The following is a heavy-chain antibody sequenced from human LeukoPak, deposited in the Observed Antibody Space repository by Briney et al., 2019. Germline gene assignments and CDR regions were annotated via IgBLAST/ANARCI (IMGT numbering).Heavy chain of an antibody. V-gene: IGHV3-9*01. CDR2: ISWNSGSL. CDR3: AKDTHYHYFGIDV. Sequence: GGSLRLSCAASGFTFDDYAMHWVRQAPGKGLEWVSGISWNSGSLTYADSVKGRFTISRDNAKNSLYLHMNGLRAEDTALYYCAKDTHYHYFGIDVWGQGTTVTVSS. CDR1: GFTFDDYA. J-gene: IGHJ6*02.